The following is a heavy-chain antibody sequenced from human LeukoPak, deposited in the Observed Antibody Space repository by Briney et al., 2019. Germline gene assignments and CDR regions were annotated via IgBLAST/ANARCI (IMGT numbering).Heavy chain of an antibody. Sequence: GGSLRLSCAASGFTFSSYAMHWVRQAPGKGLEWVTIISYDGSDNYYTHSVKGRFTISRDNSKNTLYLQMNSLRAEDTAVYYCARGGVVITYAPFDYWGQGTLVTVSS. CDR1: GFTFSSYA. J-gene: IGHJ4*02. D-gene: IGHD3-22*01. CDR3: ARGGVVITYAPFDY. CDR2: ISYDGSDN. V-gene: IGHV3-30*04.